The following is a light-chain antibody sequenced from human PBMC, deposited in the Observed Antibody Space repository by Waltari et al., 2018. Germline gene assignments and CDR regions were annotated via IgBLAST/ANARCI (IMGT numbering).Light chain of an antibody. Sequence: QPVLTQSSSASASLGSSVKLTCTLSSRHSSYIIAWHQQQTGKAPRYLMKVEGSESYNKGGGVPDLCSGSSSGTDRYLTISNHQSEDEADYYCETWDSNAQGVFGGGTKLTVL. CDR1: SRHSSYI. V-gene: IGLV4-60*03. J-gene: IGLJ3*02. CDR2: VEGSESY. CDR3: ETWDSNAQGV.